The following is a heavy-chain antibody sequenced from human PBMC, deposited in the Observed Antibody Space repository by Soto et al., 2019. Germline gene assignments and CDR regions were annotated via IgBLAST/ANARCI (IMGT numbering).Heavy chain of an antibody. J-gene: IGHJ3*02. CDR1: GGSFSGYY. CDR2: INHSGST. V-gene: IGHV4-34*01. CDR3: ASRVYDAFDI. Sequence: TSETLSLTCAVYGGSFSGYYWSWIRQPPGKGLEWIGEINHSGSTNYNPSLKSRVTISVDTSKNQFSLKLSSVTAADTAVYYCASRVYDAFDIWGQGTMVTVSS.